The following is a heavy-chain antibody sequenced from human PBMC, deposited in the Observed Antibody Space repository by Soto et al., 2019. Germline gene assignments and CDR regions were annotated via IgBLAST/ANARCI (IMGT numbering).Heavy chain of an antibody. V-gene: IGHV4-39*01. D-gene: IGHD4-4*01. CDR2: MHYSGSS. Sequence: QLQLQESGPGLVKPSETLSLTCIVSGGSISSSNYWGWIRQSPGKGLEWIGSMHYSGSSNYNPSLKSRVTISVDTSKNQFSLKLSSVTAADTAVYCCARAGAVTTTRWYFDLWGRGTLVTVSS. CDR1: GGSISSSNY. CDR3: ARAGAVTTTRWYFDL. J-gene: IGHJ2*01.